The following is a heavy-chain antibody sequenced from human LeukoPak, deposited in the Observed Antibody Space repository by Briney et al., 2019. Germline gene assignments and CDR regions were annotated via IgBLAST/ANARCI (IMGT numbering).Heavy chain of an antibody. D-gene: IGHD2-8*01. CDR3: ARGRVYHFY. CDR2: IKEDGSEK. J-gene: IGHJ4*02. CDR1: GFTFSSYW. V-gene: IGHV3-7*01. Sequence: PGGSLRLCCAASGFTFSSYWMSWVRQTPGKGLEWVANIKEDGSEKYYVDSVKGRFTISRDNAKNSLYLQMNSLRAEDTAVYYCARGRVYHFYWGQGTLVTVSS.